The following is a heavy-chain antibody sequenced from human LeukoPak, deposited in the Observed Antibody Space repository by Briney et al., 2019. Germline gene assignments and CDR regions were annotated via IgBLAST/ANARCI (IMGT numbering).Heavy chain of an antibody. CDR2: ISYDGSNK. CDR3: ASQGGLLWFGELSGGMDV. Sequence: GGSLRLSCAASGFTFSSYAMNWVRQAPGKGLEWVAFISYDGSNKYYADSVKGRFTISRDNTKNRLYLQMNSLRAEDTAVYYCASQGGLLWFGELSGGMDVWGQGTTVTVSS. J-gene: IGHJ6*02. CDR1: GFTFSSYA. V-gene: IGHV3-30-3*01. D-gene: IGHD3-10*01.